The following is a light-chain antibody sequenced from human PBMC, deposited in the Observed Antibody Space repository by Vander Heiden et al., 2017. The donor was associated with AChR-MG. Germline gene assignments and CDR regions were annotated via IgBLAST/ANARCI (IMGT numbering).Light chain of an antibody. CDR2: QDS. Sequence: SSELTQPPSVSVSPGQTASITCSGDKLGDKYACWYQQKPGQSPVLGIYQDSKRPSGIPERFSGSNSGNTATLTISGTQAMDEADYYCQAWDSSSGGFGGGTKLTVL. CDR3: QAWDSSSGG. J-gene: IGLJ2*01. CDR1: KLGDKY. V-gene: IGLV3-1*01.